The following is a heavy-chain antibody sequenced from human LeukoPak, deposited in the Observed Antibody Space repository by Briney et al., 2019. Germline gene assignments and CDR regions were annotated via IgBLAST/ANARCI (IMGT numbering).Heavy chain of an antibody. CDR3: AREGYYDSLDY. V-gene: IGHV3-30*04. Sequence: GGSLRLSCAASGFTFSSYAMHWVRQAPGKGLEWVAVISCDGSNKYYADSVKGRFTISRDNSKNTLYLQMNSLRAEDTAVYYCAREGYYDSLDYWGQGTLVTVSS. CDR2: ISCDGSNK. D-gene: IGHD5-12*01. CDR1: GFTFSSYA. J-gene: IGHJ4*02.